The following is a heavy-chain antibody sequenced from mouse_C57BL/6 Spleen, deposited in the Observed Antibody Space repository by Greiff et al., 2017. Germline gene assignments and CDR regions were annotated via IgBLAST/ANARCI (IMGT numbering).Heavy chain of an antibody. Sequence: QVHVKQPGAELVRPGTSVKLSCKASGYTFTSYWMHWVKQRPGQGLEWIGVIDPSDSYTNYNQKFKGKATLTVDTSSSTAYMQLSSLTSEDSAVYYCARSGNWFDYWGQGTTLTVSS. CDR2: IDPSDSYT. J-gene: IGHJ2*01. CDR1: GYTFTSYW. V-gene: IGHV1-59*01. CDR3: ARSGNWFDY. D-gene: IGHD4-1*01.